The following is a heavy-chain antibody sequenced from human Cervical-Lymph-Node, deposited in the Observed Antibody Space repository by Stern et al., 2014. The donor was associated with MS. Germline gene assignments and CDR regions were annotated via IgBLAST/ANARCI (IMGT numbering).Heavy chain of an antibody. CDR1: GFSLVTSGVR. CDR2: IDWNDKT. Sequence: QITLKESGPALVKPTQTLTLTCTFSGFSLVTSGVRVSWIRQPPGKALEWLARIDWNDKTFYNTSLMTRLTISKDSSKNQVVLTMTNVDHVDTATYYCARMMGSGYRHYFDYWGQGTPVTVS. J-gene: IGHJ4*02. CDR3: ARMMGSGYRHYFDY. V-gene: IGHV2-70*04. D-gene: IGHD3-3*01.